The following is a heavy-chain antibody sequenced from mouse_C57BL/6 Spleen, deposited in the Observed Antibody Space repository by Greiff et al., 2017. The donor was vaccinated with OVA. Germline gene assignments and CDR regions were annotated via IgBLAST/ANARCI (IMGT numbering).Heavy chain of an antibody. J-gene: IGHJ2*01. Sequence: VQLVESGPELVKPGASVKISCKASGYAFSSSWMNWVKQRPGKGLEWIGRIYPGDGDTNYNGKFKGKATLTADKSSSTAYMQLSSLTSEDSAVYFCARSEDYGSSTGYWGQGTTLTVSS. V-gene: IGHV1-82*01. CDR3: ARSEDYGSSTGY. CDR1: GYAFSSSW. D-gene: IGHD1-1*01. CDR2: IYPGDGDT.